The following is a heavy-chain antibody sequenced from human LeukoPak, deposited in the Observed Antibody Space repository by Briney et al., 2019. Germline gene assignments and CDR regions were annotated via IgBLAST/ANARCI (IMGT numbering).Heavy chain of an antibody. V-gene: IGHV4-59*01. Sequence: SETLSLTCTVSGGSISSYYWSWIRQPPGKGLEWIGCIYYSGSTNYNPSLKSRVTISVDTSKNQFSLKLSSVTAADTAVYYCARRARNYMDVWGKGTTVTISS. CDR2: IYYSGST. J-gene: IGHJ6*03. CDR3: ARRARNYMDV. D-gene: IGHD6-6*01. CDR1: GGSISSYY.